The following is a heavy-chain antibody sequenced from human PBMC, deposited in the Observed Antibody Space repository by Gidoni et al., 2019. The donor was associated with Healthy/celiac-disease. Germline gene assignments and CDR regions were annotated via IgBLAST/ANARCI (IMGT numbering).Heavy chain of an antibody. CDR1: GYTFTGYY. CDR2: INPKSGGT. Sequence: QVQLVQSGAEVKKPGASVKVSCKASGYTFTGYYMNWVRQAPGQGLEWMGWINPKSGGTNYAQKFQGRVTMTRDTSISTGYMELSRLRSDDTAVYYCARWRYSSGWYEFDYWGQGTLVTVSS. J-gene: IGHJ4*02. V-gene: IGHV1-2*02. CDR3: ARWRYSSGWYEFDY. D-gene: IGHD6-19*01.